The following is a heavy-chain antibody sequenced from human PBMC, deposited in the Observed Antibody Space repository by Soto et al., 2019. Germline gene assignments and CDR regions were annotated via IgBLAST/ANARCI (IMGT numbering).Heavy chain of an antibody. J-gene: IGHJ6*02. Sequence: QVQLQESGPGLVKPSGTLSLTCAVSGGSISSSNWWSWVRQPPGKGLEWIGEIFHNGKPHSNPSLTGRVTMSVDKSKNQFALNLNSVTAADTAVYYCASRTYAMDVWGQGTTVTVSS. CDR2: IFHNGKP. V-gene: IGHV4-4*02. CDR3: ASRTYAMDV. CDR1: GGSISSSNW.